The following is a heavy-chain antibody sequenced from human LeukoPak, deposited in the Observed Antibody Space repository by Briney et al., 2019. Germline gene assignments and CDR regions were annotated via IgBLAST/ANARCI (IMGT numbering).Heavy chain of an antibody. D-gene: IGHD5-18*01. CDR3: ARGEEDTAASNWFDP. Sequence: EASVTVSFKASGYTFTSYYMHWLRQAPGQGLEWMGIINPSGGSTSYAQKFQGRVTMSRDMSTSTVYMELSSLRSEDTAVYYCARGEEDTAASNWFDPWGQGTLVTVSS. V-gene: IGHV1-46*01. CDR1: GYTFTSYY. CDR2: INPSGGST. J-gene: IGHJ5*02.